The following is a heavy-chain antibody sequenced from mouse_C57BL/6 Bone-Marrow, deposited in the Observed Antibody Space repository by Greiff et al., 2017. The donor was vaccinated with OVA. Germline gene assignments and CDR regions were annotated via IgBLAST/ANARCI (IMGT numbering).Heavy chain of an antibody. J-gene: IGHJ4*01. CDR3: ANDKRDAMDY. CDR1: GYTFTDYY. V-gene: IGHV1-76*01. CDR2: IYPGSGNT. Sequence: QVQLQQSGAELVRPGASVKLSCKASGYTFTDYYINWVKQRPGQGLEWIARIYPGSGNTYYNEKFKGKATLTAEKSSSTAYMQLSSLTSEDSAVYFCANDKRDAMDYWGQGTSVTVSS.